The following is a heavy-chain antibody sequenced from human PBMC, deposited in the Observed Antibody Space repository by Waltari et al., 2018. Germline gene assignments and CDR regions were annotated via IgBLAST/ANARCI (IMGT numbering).Heavy chain of an antibody. CDR3: ARDRVRYSSSPGY. CDR2: INPNSGGT. V-gene: IGHV1-2*06. J-gene: IGHJ4*02. Sequence: QVQLVQSGAEVKKPGASVKVSCKASGYTFTGHYMHWVRQAPGQGLEWMGRINPNSGGTNYAQKFQGRVTMTRDTSISTAYMELSRLRSDDTAVYYCARDRVRYSSSPGYWGQGTLVTVSS. CDR1: GYTFTGHY. D-gene: IGHD6-13*01.